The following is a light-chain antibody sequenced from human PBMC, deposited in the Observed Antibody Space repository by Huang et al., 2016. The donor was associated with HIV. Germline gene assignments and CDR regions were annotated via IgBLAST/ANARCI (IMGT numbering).Light chain of an antibody. CDR2: CAS. Sequence: DIQLTQSPSSLSAYVGDRVTVTCRASQSIGRLLNWYQQEPWKAPKRLIYCASTLQSGVPSRFSGSGSGTHFTLTISSVQPEDSATFFCQQGYSTPWTFGQGTKLAIE. V-gene: IGKV1-39*01. J-gene: IGKJ1*01. CDR3: QQGYSTPWT. CDR1: QSIGRL.